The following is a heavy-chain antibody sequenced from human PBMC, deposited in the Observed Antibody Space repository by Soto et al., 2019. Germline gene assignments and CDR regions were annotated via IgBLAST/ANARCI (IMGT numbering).Heavy chain of an antibody. CDR2: INPSGGST. CDR1: GYTFTTYY. CDR3: ARDHLYDSSGWDFDY. J-gene: IGHJ4*02. D-gene: IGHD3-22*01. Sequence: ASVKVSCKASGYTFTTYYIHWVRQAPGQGLEWMGIINPSGGSTTYAQKFQGRVTMTRDTSTSTVYMELSSLRSEDTAVYYCARDHLYDSSGWDFDYWGQGTLVPVSS. V-gene: IGHV1-46*03.